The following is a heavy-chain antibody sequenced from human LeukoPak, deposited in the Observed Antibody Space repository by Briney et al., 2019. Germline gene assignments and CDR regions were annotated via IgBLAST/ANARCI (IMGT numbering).Heavy chain of an antibody. J-gene: IGHJ4*02. CDR3: ARGPSWEPDY. Sequence: GGSLRLSCAASGFTFSSYSMSWVRQAPGKGLEWVSSISSSSSYIYYADSVKGRFTISRDNAKNSLYLQMNSLRAEDTAVYYCARGPSWEPDYWGQGTLVTVSS. CDR2: ISSSSSYI. D-gene: IGHD1-26*01. V-gene: IGHV3-21*01. CDR1: GFTFSSYS.